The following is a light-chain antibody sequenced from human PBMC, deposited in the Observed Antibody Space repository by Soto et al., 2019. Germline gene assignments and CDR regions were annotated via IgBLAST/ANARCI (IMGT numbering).Light chain of an antibody. J-gene: IGLJ1*01. CDR2: EVS. Sequence: QSVLTQPASVSGSPGQSITISCTGTSSDVGDYNYVSWYQQYPGKAPKLMIYEVSNRPSGVSNRFSGSKSGNTASLTISGLQAEDEADYYCSSYTSTSTPFVFGTGTKVTAL. CDR3: SSYTSTSTPFV. V-gene: IGLV2-14*01. CDR1: SSDVGDYNY.